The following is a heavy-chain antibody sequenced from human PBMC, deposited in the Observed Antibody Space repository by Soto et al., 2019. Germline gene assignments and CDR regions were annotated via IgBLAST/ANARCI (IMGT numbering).Heavy chain of an antibody. V-gene: IGHV3-23*01. J-gene: IGHJ4*02. D-gene: IGHD4-4*01. Sequence: EVQLLESGGGLVQRGGSLRLSCAASGFPFSSYVMSWVRQAPGKGLEWGSRISGGGSNTFYADSVKGRFTISRDNSKNTLLLQMNSLGAEDTAVYYCAKDSNKYSSSLRGRYFDYWGQGIGVTVSS. CDR2: ISGGGSNT. CDR3: AKDSNKYSSSLRGRYFDY. CDR1: GFPFSSYV.